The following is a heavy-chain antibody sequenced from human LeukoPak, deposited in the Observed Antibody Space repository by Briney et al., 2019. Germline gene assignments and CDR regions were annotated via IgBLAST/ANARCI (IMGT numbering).Heavy chain of an antibody. CDR1: GFTFSSYW. CDR2: IKQDGSEK. CDR3: ARAGSYGVLYYYYYMDV. D-gene: IGHD5-18*01. J-gene: IGHJ6*03. V-gene: IGHV3-7*01. Sequence: GGSLRLSCAASGFTFSSYWMSWVRQAPGKGLEWVANIKQDGSEKYYVDSVKGRFTISRDNAKNSLYLQMNSLRAEDTAVYYCARAGSYGVLYYYYYMDVWGKGTTVTISS.